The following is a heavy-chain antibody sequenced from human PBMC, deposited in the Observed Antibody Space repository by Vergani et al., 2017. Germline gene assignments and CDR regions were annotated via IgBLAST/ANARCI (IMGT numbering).Heavy chain of an antibody. CDR3: VRVKESNWHDHLYDL. CDR2: IRNKANDYTT. V-gene: IGHV3-72*01. J-gene: IGHJ3*01. Sequence: EVQVVESGGGLVQPGGSLRLSCAASGFIFSDHYMDWVRQAPGKGLEWVGRIRNKANDYTTQYAASVKGRFTISRDDSKSYLYLQMNSLQTEDTALYYCVRVKESNWHDHLYDLWGQGTLVTVSS. D-gene: IGHD1-1*01. CDR1: GFIFSDHY.